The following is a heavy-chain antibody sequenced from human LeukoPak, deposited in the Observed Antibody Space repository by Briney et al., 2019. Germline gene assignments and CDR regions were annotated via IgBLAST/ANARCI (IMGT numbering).Heavy chain of an antibody. J-gene: IGHJ6*03. Sequence: PGGSLRLSCAASGFTFSSYDMHWVRQATGKGLEWVSVIGTAGDTYYPGSVKGRFTISRENAKNSLYLQMNSLRAGDTAVYYCARVSGASYMDVWGKGTTVTVSS. CDR1: GFTFSSYD. V-gene: IGHV3-13*01. CDR2: IGTAGDT. CDR3: ARVSGASYMDV.